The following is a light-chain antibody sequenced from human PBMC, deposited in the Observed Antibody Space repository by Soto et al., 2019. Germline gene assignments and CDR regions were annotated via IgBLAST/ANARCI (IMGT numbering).Light chain of an antibody. CDR1: QSVSSY. CDR3: QQRCSSPT. J-gene: IGKJ5*01. CDR2: AAS. Sequence: EIVLTQSPATLSLSPGERATLSCRASQSVSSYLAWYQQKPGQAPRLLIYAASNMDTGIPARFSGSGSGTDFTLTISSLQPEDFAVYYCQQRCSSPTFGQGTRLEIK. V-gene: IGKV3-11*01.